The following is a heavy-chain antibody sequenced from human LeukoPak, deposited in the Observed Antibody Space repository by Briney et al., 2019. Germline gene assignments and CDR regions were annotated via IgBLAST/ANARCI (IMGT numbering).Heavy chain of an antibody. D-gene: IGHD5-18*01. V-gene: IGHV3-53*01. CDR3: ARDRGYSYASYWYFDL. Sequence: GGSLRLSCAASGFTVSDNYMSWVRQAPGKGLEWVSVIYSNDNRYYADSVKGRFTISRDNSKNTVYLQMDSLRAEDTAVYYCARDRGYSYASYWYFDLWGRGTLVTVSS. CDR1: GFTVSDNY. CDR2: IYSNDNR. J-gene: IGHJ2*01.